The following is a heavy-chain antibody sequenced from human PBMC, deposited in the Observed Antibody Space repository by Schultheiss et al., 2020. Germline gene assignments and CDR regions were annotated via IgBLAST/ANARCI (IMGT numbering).Heavy chain of an antibody. CDR3: ARAGMVRAQHYYYYGMDV. Sequence: WGSLRLSCAASGFTFSSYAMHWVRQAPGKGLEWVANIKQDGSERYYVDSVKGRFTISRDNSKNSLYLQMNSLRDEDTAVYYCARAGMVRAQHYYYYGMDVWGQGTTVTVSS. CDR2: IKQDGSER. J-gene: IGHJ6*02. V-gene: IGHV3-7*01. CDR1: GFTFSSYA. D-gene: IGHD3-10*01.